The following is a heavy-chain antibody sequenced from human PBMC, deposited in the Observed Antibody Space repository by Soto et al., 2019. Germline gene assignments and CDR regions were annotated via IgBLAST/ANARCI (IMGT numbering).Heavy chain of an antibody. CDR3: ARVRIAVAGTYGMDV. CDR2: IIPIFGTA. J-gene: IGHJ6*02. D-gene: IGHD6-19*01. V-gene: IGHV1-69*06. Sequence: PVKVSCKASGGTFSSYAISWVRQAPGQGLEWMGGIIPIFGTANYAQKFQGRVTITADKSTSTAYMELSSLRSEDTAVYYCARVRIAVAGTYGMDVWGQGTTVTVSS. CDR1: GGTFSSYA.